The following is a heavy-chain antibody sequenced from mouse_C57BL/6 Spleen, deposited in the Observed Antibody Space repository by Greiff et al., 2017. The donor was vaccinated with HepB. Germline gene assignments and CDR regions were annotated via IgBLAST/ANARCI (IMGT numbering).Heavy chain of an antibody. CDR3: ARGETVVATDY. V-gene: IGHV5-17*01. J-gene: IGHJ4*01. Sequence: EVKLVESGGGLVKPGGSLKLSCAASGFTFSDYGMHWVRQAPEKGLEWVAYISSGSSTIYYADTVKGRFTISRDNAKKTLFLQMTSLRSEDTAMYYCARGETVVATDYWGQGTSVTVSS. CDR1: GFTFSDYG. CDR2: ISSGSSTI. D-gene: IGHD1-1*01.